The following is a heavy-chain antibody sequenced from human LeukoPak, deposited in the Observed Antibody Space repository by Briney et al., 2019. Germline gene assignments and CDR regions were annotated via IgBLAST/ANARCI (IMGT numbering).Heavy chain of an antibody. J-gene: IGHJ3*02. CDR3: ARVLRGSHAFDI. CDR2: IYYSGST. V-gene: IGHV4-30-4*01. Sequence: SETLSLTCTVSGGSISSGDYYWSWIRQPPGKGLEWIGYIYYSGSTYYNPSLKSRVTISVDTSKNQFSLKLSSVTAADTAVYYCARVLRGSHAFDIWGQGTMVTVSS. D-gene: IGHD3-10*01. CDR1: GGSISSGDYY.